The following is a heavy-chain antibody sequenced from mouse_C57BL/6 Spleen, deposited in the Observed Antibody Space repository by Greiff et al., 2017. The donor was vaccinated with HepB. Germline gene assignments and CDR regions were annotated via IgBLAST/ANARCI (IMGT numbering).Heavy chain of an antibody. Sequence: VQVVESGAELVKPGASVKISCKASGYAFSSYWMNWVKQRPGKGLEWIGQIYPGDGDTNYNGKFKGKATLTADKSSSTAYMQLSSLTSEDSAVYFCARFYYDYDEGFDYWGQGTTLTVSS. CDR2: IYPGDGDT. J-gene: IGHJ2*01. D-gene: IGHD2-4*01. V-gene: IGHV1-80*01. CDR1: GYAFSSYW. CDR3: ARFYYDYDEGFDY.